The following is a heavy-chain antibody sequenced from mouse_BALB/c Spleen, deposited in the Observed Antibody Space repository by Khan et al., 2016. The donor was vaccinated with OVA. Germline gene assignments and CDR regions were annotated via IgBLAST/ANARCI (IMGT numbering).Heavy chain of an antibody. CDR2: ISYSGNT. CDR3: ARVYGGDFDY. CDR1: GYSITSDYA. J-gene: IGHJ2*01. V-gene: IGHV3-2*02. D-gene: IGHD1-1*01. Sequence: EVELVVSGPGLVKPSQPLSLTCTVTGYSITSDYAWNWIRQFPGNKLEWMGFISYSGNTNYNPSLKSRISITRDTSKNQFFLQLNSVTTEDTATYYCARVYGGDFDYWGQGTTLTVSS.